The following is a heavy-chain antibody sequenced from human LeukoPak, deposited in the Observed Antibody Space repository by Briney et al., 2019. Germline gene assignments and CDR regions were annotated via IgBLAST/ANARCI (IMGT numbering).Heavy chain of an antibody. CDR1: GFTFSSYA. J-gene: IGHJ4*02. V-gene: IGHV3-23*01. D-gene: IGHD6-13*01. CDR2: ISGSGGST. Sequence: PGGSLRLSCAASGFTFSSYAMSWVRQAPGKGLEWVSAISGSGGSTYYADSVKGRFTISRDNSKDTLYLQMSSLRAEDTAVYYCAKDLRARVVQQLVPWVDYWGQGTLVTVSS. CDR3: AKDLRARVVQQLVPWVDY.